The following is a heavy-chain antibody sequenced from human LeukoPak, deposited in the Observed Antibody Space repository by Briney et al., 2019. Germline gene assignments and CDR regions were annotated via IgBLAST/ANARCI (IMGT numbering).Heavy chain of an antibody. V-gene: IGHV4-59*08. CDR1: GSSISIYY. J-gene: IGHJ4*02. CDR3: ARRIAVAGGGAKVFDY. Sequence: SETLSLTCTVSGSSISIYYWSWIRQPPGKGLEWIGYFYNSGSTHYNPSLKSRVTISVDTSKNQFSPNLSSVTAADTAVYYCARRIAVAGGGAKVFDYWGQGTLVTVSS. D-gene: IGHD6-19*01. CDR2: FYNSGST.